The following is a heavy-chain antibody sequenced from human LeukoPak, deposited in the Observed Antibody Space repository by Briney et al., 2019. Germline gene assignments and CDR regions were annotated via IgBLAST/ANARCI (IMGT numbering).Heavy chain of an antibody. CDR1: GGSFSGYY. D-gene: IGHD3-10*01. Sequence: SETLSLTCAVYGGSFSGYYWSWIRQPPGKGLEWIGEINHSGSTNCNPSLKSRVTISVDTSKNQFSLKLSSVTAADTAVYYCARVELYYGSGGTDYWGQGTLVTVSS. J-gene: IGHJ4*02. CDR2: INHSGST. V-gene: IGHV4-34*01. CDR3: ARVELYYGSGGTDY.